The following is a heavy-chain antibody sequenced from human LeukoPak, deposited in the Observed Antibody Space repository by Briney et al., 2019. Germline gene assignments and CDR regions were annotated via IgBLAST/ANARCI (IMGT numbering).Heavy chain of an antibody. CDR3: AKDGSWGDYYFYFYIDV. J-gene: IGHJ6*03. CDR1: GFTFSNSA. CDR2: ISASGHYT. D-gene: IGHD3-16*01. Sequence: GGSLRLSCEASGFTFSNSAMSWVRQAPGKGLEWVSGISASGHYTYNADAAKGRSTISRDNSKNTLYLQMNSLRAEDTALYYCAKDGSWGDYYFYFYIDVWGKGTTVTVSS. V-gene: IGHV3-23*01.